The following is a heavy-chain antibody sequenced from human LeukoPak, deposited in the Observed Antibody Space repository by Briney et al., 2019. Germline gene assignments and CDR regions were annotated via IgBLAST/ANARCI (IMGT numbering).Heavy chain of an antibody. CDR3: ARGSIVYYYMDV. CDR1: GFTFSSYA. D-gene: IGHD3-16*02. Sequence: GGSLRLSCAASGFTFSSYAMSWVRQAPGKGLEWVSAISGSGGSTYYADSVKGRFTISRDNAKNLLYLQMNSLRAEDTAVYYCARGSIVYYYMDVWGKGTTVTVSS. V-gene: IGHV3-23*01. CDR2: ISGSGGST. J-gene: IGHJ6*03.